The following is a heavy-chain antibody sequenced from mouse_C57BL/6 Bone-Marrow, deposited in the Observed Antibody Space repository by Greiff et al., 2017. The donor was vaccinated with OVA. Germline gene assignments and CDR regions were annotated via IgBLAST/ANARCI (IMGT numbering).Heavy chain of an antibody. CDR3: TPNWDEGY. V-gene: IGHV6-3*01. CDR1: GFTFSNYW. D-gene: IGHD4-1*01. Sequence: VQGVESGGGLVQPGGSMKLSCVASGFTFSNYWMNWVRQSPEKGLEWVAQIRLKSDNYATHYAESVKGRFTISRDDSKSSVYLQMNNLRAEDTGIYYCTPNWDEGYWGQGTTLTVSS. CDR2: IRLKSDNYAT. J-gene: IGHJ2*01.